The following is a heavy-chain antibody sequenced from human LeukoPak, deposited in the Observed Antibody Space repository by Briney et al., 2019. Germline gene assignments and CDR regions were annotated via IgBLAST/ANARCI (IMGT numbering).Heavy chain of an antibody. CDR2: ISAYNGNT. CDR3: ARGRRITIFGVATRFCAFDI. D-gene: IGHD3-3*01. J-gene: IGHJ3*02. CDR1: GYTFTSYG. V-gene: IGHV1-18*01. Sequence: ASVKVSCKASGYTFTSYGISWVRQAPGQGLEWMGWISAYNGNTNYAQKLQGRVTMTRDTSISTAYMELSRLRSDDTAVYYCARGRRITIFGVATRFCAFDIWGQGTMVTVSS.